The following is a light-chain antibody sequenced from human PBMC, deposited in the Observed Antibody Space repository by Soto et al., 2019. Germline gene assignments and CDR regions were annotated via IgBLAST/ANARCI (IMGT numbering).Light chain of an antibody. Sequence: EIVLTQSPGTRSLSPGERATLSCMASQSVSSSYLAWYQQKPGQAPRLLIYDTSSRATGIPDRFSGSGSGTAFTLAISRLEPDDFAVYYCQQCGSSPSFGQGTKVELK. CDR3: QQCGSSPS. J-gene: IGKJ1*01. CDR2: DTS. V-gene: IGKV3-20*01. CDR1: QSVSSSY.